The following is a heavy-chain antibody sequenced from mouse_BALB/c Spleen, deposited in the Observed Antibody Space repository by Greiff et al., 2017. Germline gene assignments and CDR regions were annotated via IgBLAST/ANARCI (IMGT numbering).Heavy chain of an antibody. CDR1: GYTFTSYW. J-gene: IGHJ2*01. V-gene: IGHV1-69*02. Sequence: QVQLQQPGAELVKPGASVKLSCTASGYTFTSYWMHWVKQMPGQGLEWIGEIDPSDSYTNYNQKFTGKATLTVDKSSSTAYMQLSSLKSEDSAVYYCARGGTVQDYFDYWGQGTTLTVSS. CDR3: ARGGTVQDYFDY. CDR2: IDPSDSYT. D-gene: IGHD1-1*01.